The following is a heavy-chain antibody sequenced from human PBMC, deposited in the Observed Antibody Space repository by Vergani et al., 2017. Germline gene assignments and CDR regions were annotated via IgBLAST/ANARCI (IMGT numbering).Heavy chain of an antibody. J-gene: IGHJ4*02. D-gene: IGHD6-6*01. CDR1: GGSISCYY. CDR2: IYYSGST. Sequence: QVQLQESGPGLVKPSETLSLTCTVSGGSISCYYWSWIRQPPGKGLEWIGYIYYSGSTNYNTSLKSRVTISVDTSKNQFSLKLSSVTAADTAVYYCAGSQYSSYSFDYWGQGTLVTVSS. CDR3: AGSQYSSYSFDY. V-gene: IGHV4-59*01.